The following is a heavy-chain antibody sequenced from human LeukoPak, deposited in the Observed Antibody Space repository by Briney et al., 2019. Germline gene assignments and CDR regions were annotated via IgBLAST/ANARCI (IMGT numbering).Heavy chain of an antibody. Sequence: GGSLRLSCAASGFTFSSYAMSWVRQAPGKGLEWVSEISGSGGITYYADSVEGRFTISRDNSKNTVYLQVNNLRTEDTAIYYCVPRHCTCTTCYLGFDYWGQGTLVTVSS. CDR2: ISGSGGIT. V-gene: IGHV3-23*01. CDR3: VPRHCTCTTCYLGFDY. D-gene: IGHD2-2*01. CDR1: GFTFSSYA. J-gene: IGHJ4*02.